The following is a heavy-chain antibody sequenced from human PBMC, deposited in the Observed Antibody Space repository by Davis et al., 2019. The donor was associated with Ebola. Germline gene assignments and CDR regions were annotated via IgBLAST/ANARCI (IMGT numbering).Heavy chain of an antibody. D-gene: IGHD3-10*01. Sequence: ASVKVSCKASGYTFTSYGISWVRQAPGQGPEWMGWISAYNGNTNYAQRLQGRVTMTTDTSTSTAYMELRSLRSDDTAVYYCASRPYYYGSGSYYYYGMDVWGQGTTVTVSS. CDR2: ISAYNGNT. J-gene: IGHJ6*02. CDR3: ASRPYYYGSGSYYYYGMDV. V-gene: IGHV1-18*01. CDR1: GYTFTSYG.